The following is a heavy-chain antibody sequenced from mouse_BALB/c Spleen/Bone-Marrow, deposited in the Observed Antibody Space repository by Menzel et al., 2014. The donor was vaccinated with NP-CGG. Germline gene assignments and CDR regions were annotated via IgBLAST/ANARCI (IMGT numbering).Heavy chain of an antibody. V-gene: IGHV1-4*01. J-gene: IGHJ4*01. Sequence: VQLQQSGAELARPGASVKMSCKASGYTFTGYTMHWVKQRPGQGLEWIGYINPSSGYTNYNQKFKDKATLTADKSSSTAYMQLSSLTSEDSAVYYCARRYDYAMDYWGQGTSVTVSS. D-gene: IGHD2-14*01. CDR3: ARRYDYAMDY. CDR2: INPSSGYT. CDR1: GYTFTGYT.